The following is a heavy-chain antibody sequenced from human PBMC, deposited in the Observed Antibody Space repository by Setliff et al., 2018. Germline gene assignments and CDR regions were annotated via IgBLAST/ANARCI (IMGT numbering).Heavy chain of an antibody. V-gene: IGHV4-61*09. Sequence: SETLSLTCTVSGGSISSGSYYWSWIRQPAGKGLEWIGHIYTSGSTNYNPSLKSRVTISVDTSKNQFSLKLSSVTAADTAVYYCARVDSSSWSCDYWGQGTLVTVSS. J-gene: IGHJ4*02. D-gene: IGHD6-13*01. CDR3: ARVDSSSWSCDY. CDR2: IYTSGST. CDR1: GGSISSGSYY.